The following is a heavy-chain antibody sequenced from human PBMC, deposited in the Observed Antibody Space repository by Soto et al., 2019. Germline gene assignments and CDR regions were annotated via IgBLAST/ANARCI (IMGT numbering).Heavy chain of an antibody. Sequence: GGSLTLSCAASGFTFSSYAMSWVRQAPGKGLEWVSAISGSGGSTYYADFVKGRFTISRANSKNTLYLQMNSLRAEETAVYYCAKDPSGLEMARSGPIYYFDYWGQGTLVTVSS. CDR1: GFTFSSYA. CDR3: AKDPSGLEMARSGPIYYFDY. J-gene: IGHJ4*02. CDR2: ISGSGGST. V-gene: IGHV3-23*01. D-gene: IGHD5-12*01.